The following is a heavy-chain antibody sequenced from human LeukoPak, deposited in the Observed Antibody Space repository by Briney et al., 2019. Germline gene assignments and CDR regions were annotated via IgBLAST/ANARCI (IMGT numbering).Heavy chain of an antibody. CDR2: IHTSGDT. V-gene: IGHV4-61*02. CDR3: VRDWNGDYFDY. CDR1: GDSISSGRYY. J-gene: IGHJ4*02. D-gene: IGHD1-1*01. Sequence: SETLSLTCTVSGDSISSGRYYWTWLRQPAGKALEWIGRIHTSGDTNYSPSRKSRVTISRDTSKNQFSLRLTSVAAADTAVYYCVRDWNGDYFDYWGQGTLVSVSS.